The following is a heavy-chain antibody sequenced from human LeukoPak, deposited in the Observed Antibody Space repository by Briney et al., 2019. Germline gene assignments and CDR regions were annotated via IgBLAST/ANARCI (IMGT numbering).Heavy chain of an antibody. J-gene: IGHJ4*02. CDR3: AKDSYYYDSSGTPLPYYFDY. Sequence: PGGSLRLSCAASEFTFSSYAMSWVRQAPGKGLEWVSAISGSGGSTYYADSVKGRFTISRDNSKNTLYPQMNSLRAEDTAVYYCAKDSYYYDSSGTPLPYYFDYWGQGTLVTVSS. V-gene: IGHV3-23*01. CDR1: EFTFSSYA. D-gene: IGHD3-22*01. CDR2: ISGSGGST.